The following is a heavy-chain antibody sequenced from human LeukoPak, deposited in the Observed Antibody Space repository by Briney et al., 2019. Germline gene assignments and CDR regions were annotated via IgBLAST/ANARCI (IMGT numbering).Heavy chain of an antibody. CDR2: ITNDGSST. D-gene: IGHD3-22*01. CDR1: GLTFSSHW. CDR3: ARDEMGYDSSGYSIY. Sequence: PGGSLRLSCAASGLTFSSHWMHWVRQAPGKGLVWVSRITNDGSSTTYADSVKGRFTISRDNAKNMLYLQVNSLRAEDTAVYYCARDEMGYDSSGYSIYWGQGTLVTVSS. J-gene: IGHJ4*02. V-gene: IGHV3-74*01.